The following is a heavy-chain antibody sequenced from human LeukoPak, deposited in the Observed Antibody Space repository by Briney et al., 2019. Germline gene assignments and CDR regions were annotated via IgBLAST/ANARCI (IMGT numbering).Heavy chain of an antibody. CDR3: AKDSHRDCSSTSCPIDY. CDR1: GFTFSSYG. V-gene: IGHV3-30*18. CDR2: ISYDGSNK. Sequence: GGSLGLSCAASGFTFSSYGMHWVRQAPGKGLEWVAVISYDGSNKYYADSVKGRFTISRDNSKNTLYLQMNSLRAEDTAVYYCAKDSHRDCSSTSCPIDYWGQGTLVTVSS. D-gene: IGHD2-2*01. J-gene: IGHJ4*02.